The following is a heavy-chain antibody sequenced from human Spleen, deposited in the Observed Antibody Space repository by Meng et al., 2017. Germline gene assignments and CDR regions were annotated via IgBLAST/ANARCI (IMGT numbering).Heavy chain of an antibody. Sequence: SCAASGFTFSSYAMHWVRQAPGKGLEWVAVISYDGSNKHYAASEKGRFTISRDNSKATLYLQMNSLRAEDTAVYYCSAGSAFEVWGQGTLVTVSS. J-gene: IGHJ3*01. V-gene: IGHV3-30*04. CDR3: SAGSAFEV. CDR2: ISYDGSNK. CDR1: GFTFSSYA. D-gene: IGHD3-10*01.